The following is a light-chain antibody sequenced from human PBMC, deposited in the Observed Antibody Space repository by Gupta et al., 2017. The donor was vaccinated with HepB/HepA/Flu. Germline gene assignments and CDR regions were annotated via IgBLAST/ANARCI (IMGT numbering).Light chain of an antibody. V-gene: IGKV4-1*01. CDR1: QTVLYHLNNKNY. CDR2: WAS. CDR3: QQCLDVPWT. J-gene: IGKJ1*01. Sequence: DIVMTQSPDSRAVSLGERANITCKSSQTVLYHLNNKNYLAWYQQKPGQPPKLPISWASTRECGVPDRFGASGSGTDFTLSISSLQAEDVAVYYCQQCLDVPWTFGQGTKVEIK.